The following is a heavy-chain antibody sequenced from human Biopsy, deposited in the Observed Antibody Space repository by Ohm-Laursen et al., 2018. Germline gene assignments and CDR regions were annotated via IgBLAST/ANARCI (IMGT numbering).Heavy chain of an antibody. CDR3: STGGGDFYYNGMDV. CDR2: IKSKFDGETT. J-gene: IGHJ6*02. D-gene: IGHD3-16*01. CDR1: GFTFGDAW. V-gene: IGHV3-15*01. Sequence: GSLRLSCAATGFTFGDAWMSWIRQAPGKGLEWVGRIKSKFDGETTDYAAPVKGRFIISRDDSKSTLFLQMNSLKVEDTGVYFCSTGGGDFYYNGMDVGGQGTTVTVSS.